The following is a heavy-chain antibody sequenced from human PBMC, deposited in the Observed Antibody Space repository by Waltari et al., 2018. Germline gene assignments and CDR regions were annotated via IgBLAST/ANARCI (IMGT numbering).Heavy chain of an antibody. V-gene: IGHV4-59*08. CDR3: ARGMSSVWYGPFDY. CDR2: NDYSGNT. CDR1: GGSINHYY. Sequence: QVQLQESGPGLVKPSATLSLTCTVSGGSINHYYWSWIRLPPGKGLEWSGDNDYSGNTIYNPTLERLVTMSAATSKNQFSLKLSSVTAADTAVYYCARGMSSVWYGPFDYWGQGTLVTVSS. D-gene: IGHD6-19*01. J-gene: IGHJ4*02.